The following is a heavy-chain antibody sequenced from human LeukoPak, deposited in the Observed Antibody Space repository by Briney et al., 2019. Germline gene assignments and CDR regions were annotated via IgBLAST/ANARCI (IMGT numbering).Heavy chain of an antibody. CDR3: AKPGNSNVYYFDY. Sequence: PGGSLRLSCAASGFTFSSYGMHWVRQAPGKGLEWVAFIRYDASNKYYADSVKGRFTISRDNSKNTLYLQMNSLRAEDTAVYYCAKPGNSNVYYFDYWGQGTLVTVSS. CDR1: GFTFSSYG. J-gene: IGHJ4*02. D-gene: IGHD2/OR15-2a*01. V-gene: IGHV3-30*02. CDR2: IRYDASNK.